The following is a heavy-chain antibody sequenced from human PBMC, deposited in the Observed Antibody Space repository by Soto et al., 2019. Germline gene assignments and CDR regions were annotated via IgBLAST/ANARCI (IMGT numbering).Heavy chain of an antibody. J-gene: IGHJ6*02. Sequence: QVQLVESGGGVVQPGRSLRLSCAASGFTFSSYGMHWVRQAPGKGLEWVAVMRYDGSNKYYADSVKGRFTISRDNSKNTLYLQMNSLRAEDTAVDYCARGVRSYYYGMDVWGPGTTVTVSS. CDR1: GFTFSSYG. D-gene: IGHD3-16*01. V-gene: IGHV3-33*01. CDR3: ARGVRSYYYGMDV. CDR2: MRYDGSNK.